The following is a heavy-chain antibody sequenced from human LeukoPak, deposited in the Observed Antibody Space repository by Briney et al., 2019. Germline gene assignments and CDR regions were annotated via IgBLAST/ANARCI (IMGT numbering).Heavy chain of an antibody. CDR1: GGSISSYC. Sequence: PSETLSLTCTVSGGSISSYCWSWIRQSPGKGLEWVGYMYYGGSTNYNPSLKSRVTISVDTSKNQFSLKLSSVTAADTAVYYCAKDCVPGIAAAGTGFDYWGQGTLVTVSS. V-gene: IGHV4-59*12. CDR3: AKDCVPGIAAAGTGFDY. J-gene: IGHJ4*02. D-gene: IGHD6-13*01. CDR2: MYYGGST.